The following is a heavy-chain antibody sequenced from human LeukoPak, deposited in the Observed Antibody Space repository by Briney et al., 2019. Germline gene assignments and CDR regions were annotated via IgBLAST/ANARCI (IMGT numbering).Heavy chain of an antibody. CDR3: ATAEARARGVIISDLYYYYGMDV. J-gene: IGHJ6*02. V-gene: IGHV1-24*01. Sequence: RASVKVSCKVSVYTLTELSMHWVRQAPGKGLEWMGGFDPEDGETIYAQKLQGRVPITENTSTDTAYMELSSMRSEDPAVYYCATAEARARGVIISDLYYYYGMDVWGQGTTVTVSS. CDR1: VYTLTELS. CDR2: FDPEDGET. D-gene: IGHD3-10*01.